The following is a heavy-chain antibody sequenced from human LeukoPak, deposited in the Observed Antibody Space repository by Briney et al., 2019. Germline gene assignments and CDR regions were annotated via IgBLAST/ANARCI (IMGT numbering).Heavy chain of an antibody. J-gene: IGHJ4*02. CDR1: GFTFSSYW. V-gene: IGHV3-74*01. D-gene: IGHD3-9*01. CDR2: INSDGSST. CDR3: ARGSPNYDILTGYYNY. Sequence: GGSLRLSCAASGFTFSSYWMHWVRQAPGKGLVWVSRINSDGSSTSYADSVKGRFTISRDNAKNTLYLQMNSLGAEDTAVYYCARGSPNYDILTGYYNYWGQGTLVTVSS.